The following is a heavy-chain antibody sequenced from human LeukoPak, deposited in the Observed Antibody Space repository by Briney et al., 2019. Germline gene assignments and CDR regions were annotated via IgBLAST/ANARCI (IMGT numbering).Heavy chain of an antibody. V-gene: IGHV3-21*01. CDR2: ISSTGGDI. CDR3: ATDDRDYYYYFMDV. J-gene: IGHJ6*03. D-gene: IGHD3-10*01. Sequence: PGGSLRLSCADSGFTFSIYGMNWVRQAPGKGLEWVSSISSTGGDIYYADSVRGRFTISRDNAKNSLYLQLNRLRAEDTAVYFCATDDRDYYYYFMDVWGKGTTLTVSS. CDR1: GFTFSIYG.